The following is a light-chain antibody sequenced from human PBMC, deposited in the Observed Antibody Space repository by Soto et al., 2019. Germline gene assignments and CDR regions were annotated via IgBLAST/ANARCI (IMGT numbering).Light chain of an antibody. CDR3: SSYAGSSNV. CDR2: EVN. CDR1: SSDVGGYNY. Sequence: QSVLTQSPPASGSPGQSVAISCTGTSSDVGGYNYVSWYQQHPGKAPKLMIYEVNKRPSGVPDRFSGSKSGNTASLTVSGLQAEDEADYYCSSYAGSSNVFGTGTKLTVL. V-gene: IGLV2-8*01. J-gene: IGLJ1*01.